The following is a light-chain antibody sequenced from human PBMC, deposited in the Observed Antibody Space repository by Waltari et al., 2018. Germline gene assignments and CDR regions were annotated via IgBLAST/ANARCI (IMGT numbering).Light chain of an antibody. CDR3: SSYTTSNTLWV. J-gene: IGLJ3*02. CDR2: HVN. Sequence: QSALTQPASVSGSPGQSITISCTGTSSDVGDYNFVSWYQQHPGKAPQLILSHVNRRPSGLCNRFSGPKSGNTASLTISELQAEDGADYYCSSYTTSNTLWVFGGGTKLTVL. CDR1: SSDVGDYNF. V-gene: IGLV2-14*03.